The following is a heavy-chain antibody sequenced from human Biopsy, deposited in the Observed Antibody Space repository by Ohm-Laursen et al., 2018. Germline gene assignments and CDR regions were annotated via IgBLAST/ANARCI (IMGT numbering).Heavy chain of an antibody. V-gene: IGHV4-34*08. CDR3: GNEVHGRDY. J-gene: IGHJ4*02. Sequence: SQTLSFTCAVFGKTFCDNQWSWIRQPPGMGRESIGQINQAGTTNYNPSIKSRVSICADASKYIFSLMLTSVTAADTAVYLCGNEVHGRDYWGLGAQVTVSS. CDR1: GKTFCDNQ. D-gene: IGHD2-15*01. CDR2: INQAGTT.